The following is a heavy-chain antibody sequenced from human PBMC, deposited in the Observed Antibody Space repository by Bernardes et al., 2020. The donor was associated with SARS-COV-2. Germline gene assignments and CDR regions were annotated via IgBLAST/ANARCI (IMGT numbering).Heavy chain of an antibody. Sequence: SETLSLTCAVYGGSFTGYYWSWIRQPPGKGLEWIWEINHSGSTNYNPSLKSRLTISVETSKRQTSLKLTSVTTTDAAVYYCARGRTPMIRGFVKGPAKYFDLWGRGTLVTVSS. CDR2: INHSGST. V-gene: IGHV4-34*01. CDR1: GGSFTGYY. J-gene: IGHJ2*01. CDR3: ARGRTPMIRGFVKGPAKYFDL. D-gene: IGHD3-10*01.